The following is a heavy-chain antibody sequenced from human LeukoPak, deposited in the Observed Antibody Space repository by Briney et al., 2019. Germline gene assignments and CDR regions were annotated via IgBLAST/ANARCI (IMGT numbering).Heavy chain of an antibody. Sequence: ASVKVSCKASGGTFSSYAISWVRQAPGQGLEWMGGIIPIFGTANYAQEFQGRVTITADESTSTAYMELSSLRSEDTAVYYCARDSGHSSGFDYWGQGTLVTVSS. CDR3: ARDSGHSSGFDY. J-gene: IGHJ4*02. D-gene: IGHD6-25*01. CDR1: GGTFSSYA. CDR2: IIPIFGTA. V-gene: IGHV1-69*13.